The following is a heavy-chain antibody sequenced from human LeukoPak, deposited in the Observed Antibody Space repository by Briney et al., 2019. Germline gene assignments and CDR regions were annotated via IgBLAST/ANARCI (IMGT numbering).Heavy chain of an antibody. D-gene: IGHD6-13*01. J-gene: IGHJ4*02. CDR3: AKDSSSWYSFDY. CDR1: GFTFSSYA. CDR2: ISYDGSDK. Sequence: QTGGSLRLSCAASGFTFSSYAMHWVRQAPGKGLEWVAVISYDGSDKYYADSVKGRFTISRDNSKNTLYLQMNSLRAEDTAVYYCAKDSSSWYSFDYWGQGTLVTVSS. V-gene: IGHV3-30*04.